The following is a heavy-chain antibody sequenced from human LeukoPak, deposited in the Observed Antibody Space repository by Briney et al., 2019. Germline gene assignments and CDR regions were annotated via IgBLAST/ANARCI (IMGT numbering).Heavy chain of an antibody. CDR3: GRHQHSGSYGAFDI. CDR2: IHPGDSDT. J-gene: IGHJ3*02. Sequence: GESLKISRQGFGYTFTAYWIGWVRQMPGKGLEWVGIIHPGDSDTRYSPSFQGQVTISADKSITTAYLQWSSLKASDTAMYYCGRHQHSGSYGAFDIWGQGTMVTVSS. CDR1: GYTFTAYW. V-gene: IGHV5-51*01. D-gene: IGHD1-26*01.